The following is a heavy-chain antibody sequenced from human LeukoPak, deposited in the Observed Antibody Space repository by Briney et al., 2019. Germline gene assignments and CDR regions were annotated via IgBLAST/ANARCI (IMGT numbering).Heavy chain of an antibody. CDR2: ISYDGSNK. J-gene: IGHJ3*02. CDR3: AKSGSVLGLRSYAFDM. D-gene: IGHD5-12*01. Sequence: SGGSLRLSCAASGFTFCSYGMHWVRQAPGKGLEWVAVISYDGSNKYYADSVKGRFTISRDNSKNTLYLQMNSLRAEDTAVYYCAKSGSVLGLRSYAFDMSGRGTMVTVSS. V-gene: IGHV3-30*18. CDR1: GFTFCSYG.